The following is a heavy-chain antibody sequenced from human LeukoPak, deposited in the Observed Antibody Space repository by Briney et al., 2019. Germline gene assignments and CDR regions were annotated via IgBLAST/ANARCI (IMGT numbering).Heavy chain of an antibody. V-gene: IGHV3-53*01. Sequence: GGSLRLSCAASGFSVSTKYMCWVRQAPGKGLEWVSLMYSGGRTYYTDSAKGRFTISRDNSKNTLYLQMNRLRAEDTAVYYCARGDSSGSYFDYWGQGTLATVSS. J-gene: IGHJ4*02. CDR1: GFSVSTKY. CDR2: MYSGGRT. CDR3: ARGDSSGSYFDY. D-gene: IGHD6-25*01.